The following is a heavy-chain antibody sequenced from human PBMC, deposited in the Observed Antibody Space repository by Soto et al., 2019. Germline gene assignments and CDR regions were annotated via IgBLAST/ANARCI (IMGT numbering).Heavy chain of an antibody. Sequence: SETLSLTCTVSGGSVSSGSYYWSWIRQPPGKGLEWIGYIYYSGSTNYNPSLKSRVTISVDTSKNQFSLKLSSVTAADTAVYYCARDRDCSGGSCYSAYYYGMDVWGQGTTVTVSS. D-gene: IGHD2-15*01. J-gene: IGHJ6*02. CDR3: ARDRDCSGGSCYSAYYYGMDV. CDR2: IYYSGST. V-gene: IGHV4-61*01. CDR1: GGSVSSGSYY.